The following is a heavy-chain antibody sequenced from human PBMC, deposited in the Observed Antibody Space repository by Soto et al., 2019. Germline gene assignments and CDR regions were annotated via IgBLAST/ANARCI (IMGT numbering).Heavy chain of an antibody. V-gene: IGHV3-21*01. CDR3: ARNPGDYYYYYYMDV. J-gene: IGHJ6*03. Sequence: EVQLVESGGGLVKPGGSQRLSCAASGFTFSSYSMNWVRQAPGKGLEWVSSISSSSSYIYYADSVKGRFTISRDNAKNSLYLQMNSLRAEDTAVYYCARNPGDYYYYYYMDVWGKGTTVTVSS. D-gene: IGHD3-10*01. CDR1: GFTFSSYS. CDR2: ISSSSSYI.